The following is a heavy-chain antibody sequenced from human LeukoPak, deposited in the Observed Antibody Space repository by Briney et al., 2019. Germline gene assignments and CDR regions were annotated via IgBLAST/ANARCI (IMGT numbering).Heavy chain of an antibody. CDR2: ITWHGGDT. CDR3: AKAVVGGQGAYYFDY. Sequence: GGSLRLSCAASGFTFSSYAMHWVRQTPGKGLEWVSLITWHGGDTYYADSVKGRFSISRDNSNNSVSLQMSSLTTEDTALYYCAKAVVGGQGAYYFDYWGQGTLVTVSS. V-gene: IGHV3-43*01. J-gene: IGHJ4*02. CDR1: GFTFSSYA. D-gene: IGHD6-19*01.